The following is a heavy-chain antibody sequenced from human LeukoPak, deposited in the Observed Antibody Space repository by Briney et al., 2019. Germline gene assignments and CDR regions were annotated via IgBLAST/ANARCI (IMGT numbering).Heavy chain of an antibody. J-gene: IGHJ4*02. Sequence: PGGSLRLSCAASGFMFSSYGMHWVHQAPGKGLEWVAFIRYDGNNKHYADSVKGRFTISRDNAKNTLYLQMNSLRVEDTALYYCGRGKSPAAVDDWGQGTLVTVPS. V-gene: IGHV3-30*02. CDR1: GFMFSSYG. D-gene: IGHD2-2*01. CDR2: IRYDGNNK. CDR3: GRGKSPAAVDD.